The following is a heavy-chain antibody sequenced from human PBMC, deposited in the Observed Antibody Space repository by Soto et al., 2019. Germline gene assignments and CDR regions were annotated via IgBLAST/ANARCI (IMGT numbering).Heavy chain of an antibody. Sequence: QVQVVESGGGVVQPGRSLRLSCAASGFTFSSYGMHWVRQAPGKGLEWVAIIWYDGSKKYYADSEKGRFTISRDNSKNTLYLQINSLRAEDTAVYYCARDQGYFDYWGQGTLVTVSS. CDR2: IWYDGSKK. V-gene: IGHV3-33*01. J-gene: IGHJ4*02. CDR1: GFTFSSYG. CDR3: ARDQGYFDY.